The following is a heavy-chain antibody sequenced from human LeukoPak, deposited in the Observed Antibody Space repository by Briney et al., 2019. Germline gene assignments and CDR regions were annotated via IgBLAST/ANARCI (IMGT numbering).Heavy chain of an antibody. CDR3: ARDARYCSSTSCPLDV. Sequence: SETLSLXCTVSGGSISSYYWSWIRRPAGKGLESIGRIYTSGSTNYNPSLKSRVTMSVDTSKNQFSLKLSSVTAADTAVYYCARDARYCSSTSCPLDVWGKGTTVTVSS. CDR1: GGSISSYY. J-gene: IGHJ6*04. V-gene: IGHV4-4*07. D-gene: IGHD2-2*01. CDR2: IYTSGST.